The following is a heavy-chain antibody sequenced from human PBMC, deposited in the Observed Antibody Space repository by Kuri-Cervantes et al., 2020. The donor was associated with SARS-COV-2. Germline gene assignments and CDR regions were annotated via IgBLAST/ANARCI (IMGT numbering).Heavy chain of an antibody. CDR2: ITSSGTYI. CDR3: ARAAIEYYYYYYMDV. J-gene: IGHJ6*03. CDR1: GFTLSSYG. V-gene: IGHV3-21*01. Sequence: GESLKISCAASGFTLSSYGMNWVRQAPGKGLEWVSSITSSGTYIYYADSVKGRFTISRDNAKNSLYLQMNSLSAEDTAVYYCARAAIEYYYYYYMDVWGKGTTVTVSS.